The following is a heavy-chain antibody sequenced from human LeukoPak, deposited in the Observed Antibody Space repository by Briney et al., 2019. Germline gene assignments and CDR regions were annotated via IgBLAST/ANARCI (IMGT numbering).Heavy chain of an antibody. V-gene: IGHV3-74*01. CDR1: GFTLGAYW. CDR2: IEGDGNRI. D-gene: IGHD5-12*01. J-gene: IGHJ4*02. CDR3: TRDWRNLGYDY. Sequence: GRSLRLSCAASGFTLGAYWMHWVRQAPGKGLMWVSRIEGDGNRITYADSVKGRFTISRDNAKNTLYLQMNSLRAEDTAVYYCTRDWRNLGYDYWGQGTLVTVSS.